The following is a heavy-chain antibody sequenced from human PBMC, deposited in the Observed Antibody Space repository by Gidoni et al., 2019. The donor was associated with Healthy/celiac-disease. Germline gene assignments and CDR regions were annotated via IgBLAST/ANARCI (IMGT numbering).Heavy chain of an antibody. CDR3: ARVSPGIAAAGYYYYYGMDV. D-gene: IGHD6-13*01. CDR1: GYTFTSYD. V-gene: IGHV1-8*01. Sequence: QVQLVQSGAEVKKPGASVQVSCKASGYTFTSYDINWVRQATGQGLEWMGWMNPNSGNTGYAQKFQGRVTMTRNTSISTAYMELSSLRSEDTAVYYCARVSPGIAAAGYYYYYGMDVWGQGTTVTVSS. J-gene: IGHJ6*02. CDR2: MNPNSGNT.